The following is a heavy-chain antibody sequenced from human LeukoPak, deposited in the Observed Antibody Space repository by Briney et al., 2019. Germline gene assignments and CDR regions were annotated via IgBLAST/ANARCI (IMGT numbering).Heavy chain of an antibody. CDR1: GGPISSSNW. V-gene: IGHV4-4*02. Sequence: SETLSLTCAVSGGPISSSNWWSWVRQPPGKGLEWIGEIYHSGSTNYNPSLKSRVTISVDKSKNQFSLKLSSVTAADTAVYYCASCIAVAGTVYWGQGTLVTVSS. CDR2: IYHSGST. J-gene: IGHJ4*02. CDR3: ASCIAVAGTVY. D-gene: IGHD6-19*01.